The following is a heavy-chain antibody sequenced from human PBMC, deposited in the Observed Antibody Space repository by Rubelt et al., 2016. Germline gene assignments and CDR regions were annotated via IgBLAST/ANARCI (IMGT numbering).Heavy chain of an antibody. Sequence: AGRSLRLSCAASGFTFSSYAMSWVRQAPGKGLEWVSVISGSGGGTSYADSVKGRFTISRDNSKNTLYLQMNSLRAEDTAVYYCAKDNSNYYDSSARGFFDYWGQGTLVTVSS. CDR2: ISGSGGGT. D-gene: IGHD3-22*01. J-gene: IGHJ4*02. CDR3: AKDNSNYYDSSARGFFDY. CDR1: GFTFSSYA. V-gene: IGHV3-23*01.